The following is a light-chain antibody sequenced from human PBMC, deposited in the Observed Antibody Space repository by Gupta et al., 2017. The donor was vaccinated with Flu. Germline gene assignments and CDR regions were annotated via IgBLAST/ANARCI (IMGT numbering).Light chain of an antibody. CDR3: SSYTGSSTPVV. CDR2: EVS. V-gene: IGLV2-14*01. J-gene: IGLJ2*01. Sequence: QPALTHPASVSGSPGQSIAISCTGTSSDVGAYNYVSWYQQHPGKAPKLIIYEVSNRPSGVSSRFSGSKSGNTASLTISGLQAEDETDYYCSSYTGSSTPVVFGGGTKLTVL. CDR1: SSDVGAYNY.